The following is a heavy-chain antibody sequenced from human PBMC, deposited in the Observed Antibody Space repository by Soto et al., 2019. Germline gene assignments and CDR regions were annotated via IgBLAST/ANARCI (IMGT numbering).Heavy chain of an antibody. D-gene: IGHD2-2*01. J-gene: IGHJ6*02. Sequence: GESLKISCKGSGYTFSNYWIGWVRQMPGKGLEWMGIIYPGDSDTRYSTSFQGQVTISADKSISTAYLQWDSLKASDTAMYYCARNGTSSDQLYSVMDVWGQGTTVTLSS. CDR3: ARNGTSSDQLYSVMDV. V-gene: IGHV5-51*01. CDR1: GYTFSNYW. CDR2: IYPGDSDT.